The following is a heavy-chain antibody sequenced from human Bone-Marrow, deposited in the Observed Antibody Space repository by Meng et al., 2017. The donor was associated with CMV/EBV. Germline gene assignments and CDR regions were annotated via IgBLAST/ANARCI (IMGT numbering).Heavy chain of an antibody. CDR3: ARDRDLTYYDFWSGYFGIDY. V-gene: IGHV1-18*01. J-gene: IGHJ4*02. CDR1: TSYG. D-gene: IGHD3-3*01. CDR2: ISAYNGNT. Sequence: TSYGISWVRQAPGQGLEWMGWISAYNGNTNYAQKLQGRVTMTTDTSTSTAYMELRSLRSDDTAVYYCARDRDLTYYDFWSGYFGIDYWGQGTLVTVSS.